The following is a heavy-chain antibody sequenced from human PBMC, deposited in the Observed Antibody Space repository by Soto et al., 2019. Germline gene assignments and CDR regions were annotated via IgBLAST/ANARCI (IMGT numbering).Heavy chain of an antibody. CDR3: ARDSSSWYSFDY. D-gene: IGHD6-13*01. CDR2: IYYSGST. CDR1: GASVSSGIYN. Sequence: QGQVQESGPGLVKPSGTLSLTATVSGASVSSGIYNWTWIRQPPGKGLGWFGYIYYSGSTTYNPSLKSRVTISVDTSTNQFSLKLSSVTAADTAVYYCARDSSSWYSFDYWGQGTLVTVSS. V-gene: IGHV4-61*01. J-gene: IGHJ4*02.